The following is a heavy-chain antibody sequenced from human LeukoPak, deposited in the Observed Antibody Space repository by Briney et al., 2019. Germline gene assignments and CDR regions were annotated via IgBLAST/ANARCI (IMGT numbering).Heavy chain of an antibody. CDR1: GFSLSTSGMC. V-gene: IGHV2-70*11. D-gene: IGHD3-9*01. CDR3: ARISHFDWFFDY. CDR2: IDWDGDK. J-gene: IGHJ4*02. Sequence: SGPTLVNPTQTLTLTCTFSGFSLSTSGMCVSWIRQPPGKALEWLARIDWDGDKWYSTSLRTRLTISKDTSKNQVVLTMTNMDPVDTATYYCARISHFDWFFDYWGQGILVTVSS.